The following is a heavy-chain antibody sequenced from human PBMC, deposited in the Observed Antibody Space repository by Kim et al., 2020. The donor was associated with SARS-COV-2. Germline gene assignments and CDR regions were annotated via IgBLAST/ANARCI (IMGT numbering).Heavy chain of an antibody. CDR1: GFSFKSEP. CDR2: IRGASDVI. J-gene: IGHJ2*01. Sequence: GGSLRLSCAASGFSFKSEPMNWVRQVPGKGLEWIAHIRGASDVIQYADSVRGRFTISRDNAKYSLFLQMDSLRDEDTGDYYCARDYDFSFDRWGRGTRVTVYS. CDR3: ARDYDFSFDR. D-gene: IGHD3-3*01. V-gene: IGHV3-48*02.